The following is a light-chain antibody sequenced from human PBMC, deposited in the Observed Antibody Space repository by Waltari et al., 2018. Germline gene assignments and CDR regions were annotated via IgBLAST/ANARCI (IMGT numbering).Light chain of an antibody. CDR1: HSISGR. J-gene: IGKJ4*01. Sequence: DIQMTQSPSTLSASVGDRVTITCRASHSISGRLAWYQQKPGKAPRLLIYKASSLESGVPSRFSGSGSGTDFTFTITSLQPDDFATYYCQEYDSSSPSLTFGGGTKVDIK. CDR3: QEYDSSSPSLT. V-gene: IGKV1-5*03. CDR2: KAS.